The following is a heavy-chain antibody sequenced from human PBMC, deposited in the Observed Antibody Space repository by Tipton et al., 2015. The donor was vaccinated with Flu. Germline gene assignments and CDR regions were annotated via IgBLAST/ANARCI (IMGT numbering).Heavy chain of an antibody. Sequence: QLVQSGAEGQKPGASVKVSCKASGYSFRNYGITWVRQDPGQGPGWIGWISAYTGGTNYAQIFQDRATMTTDISTGTAYLELRSLRSDDTAVYYCARGKDGYGYYFDYWGQGTLVTVSS. J-gene: IGHJ4*02. CDR1: GYSFRNYG. CDR3: ARGKDGYGYYFDY. CDR2: ISAYTGGT. V-gene: IGHV1-18*01. D-gene: IGHD5-18*01.